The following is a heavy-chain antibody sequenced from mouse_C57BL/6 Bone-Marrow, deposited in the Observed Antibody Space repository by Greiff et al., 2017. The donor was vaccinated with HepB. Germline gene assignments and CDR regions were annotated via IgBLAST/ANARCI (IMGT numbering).Heavy chain of an antibody. V-gene: IGHV3-8*01. Sequence: EVQRVESGPGLAKPSQTLSLTCSVTGYSITSDYWNWIRKFPGNKLEYMGYISYSGSTYYNPSLKSRISITRDTSKNQYYLQLNSVTTEDTATYYCAKGYSNYSYYYAMDYWGQGTSVTVSS. CDR1: GYSITSDY. D-gene: IGHD2-5*01. CDR3: AKGYSNYSYYYAMDY. J-gene: IGHJ4*01. CDR2: ISYSGST.